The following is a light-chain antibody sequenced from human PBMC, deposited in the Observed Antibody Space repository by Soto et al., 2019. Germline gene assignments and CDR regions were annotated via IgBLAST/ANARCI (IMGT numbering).Light chain of an antibody. J-gene: IGKJ2*01. CDR2: DAS. CDR1: QDIGNY. V-gene: IGKV1-33*01. Sequence: DIQMTQSPSSLSASVGDRVTITCQASQDIGNYLNWYQQKPGKAPKLLIYDASNLQTGVPSRFRGSGSGTHFTFTISSLQPEDSATYYCHQDDNVPQTFGQGTKLEIK. CDR3: HQDDNVPQT.